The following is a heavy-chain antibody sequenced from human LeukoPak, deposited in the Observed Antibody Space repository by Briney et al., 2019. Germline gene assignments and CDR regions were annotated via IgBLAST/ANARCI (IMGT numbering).Heavy chain of an antibody. V-gene: IGHV3-23*01. CDR3: AKHLALVGATTTYDY. D-gene: IGHD1-26*01. Sequence: QPGGSLRLSCAASGFTLSSYEMNWVRQAPGKGLEWVSGIRGSGDSTYYADSVKGRFTISRDNSKNTLYLQMNSLRAEDTAVYYCAKHLALVGATTTYDYWGQGTLVIVSS. CDR2: IRGSGDST. CDR1: GFTLSSYE. J-gene: IGHJ4*02.